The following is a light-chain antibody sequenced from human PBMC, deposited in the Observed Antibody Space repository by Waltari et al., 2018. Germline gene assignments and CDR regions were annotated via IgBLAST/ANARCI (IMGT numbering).Light chain of an antibody. CDR1: SPNLGNTA. Sequence: QSVLTPPPSASGTPGQRATISCSGTSPNLGNTAVNWYQQVPGTAPKLLLYRNDLRPSGVPDRFSASKSGTSASLAISGLQSEDEAEYYCASWDDSLNGHWVFGGGTKVTVL. J-gene: IGLJ3*02. V-gene: IGLV1-44*01. CDR2: RND. CDR3: ASWDDSLNGHWV.